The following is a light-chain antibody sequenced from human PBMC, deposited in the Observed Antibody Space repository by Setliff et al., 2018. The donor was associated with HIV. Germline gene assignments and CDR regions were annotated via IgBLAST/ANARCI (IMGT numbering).Light chain of an antibody. CDR2: EVT. J-gene: IGLJ2*01. CDR1: SSDIGGY. CDR3: SSFTNTVIV. Sequence: QSVLTQPASVSGSPGQSITISCTGTSSDIGGYVSWYQHHPGKAPKLIIYEVTNRPSGLSTRFSGSKSGNTASLTISGVKAEDEADYYCSSFTNTVIVFGGGTK. V-gene: IGLV2-14*01.